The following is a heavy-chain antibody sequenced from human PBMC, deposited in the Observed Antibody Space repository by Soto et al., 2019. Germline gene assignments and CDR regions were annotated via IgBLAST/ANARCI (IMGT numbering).Heavy chain of an antibody. J-gene: IGHJ4*02. CDR1: GGTFSSYR. D-gene: IGHD6-13*01. CDR3: VRDSGAKLSSS. Sequence: SVKVSCKTSGGTFSSYRINWVRQAPGQGLEWVGGIVPIYRTADYAQKFQGRVTITADESARTSYMELRSLKSQDTAVYYCVRDSGAKLSSSWGQGTLVTASS. CDR2: IVPIYRTA. V-gene: IGHV1-69*13.